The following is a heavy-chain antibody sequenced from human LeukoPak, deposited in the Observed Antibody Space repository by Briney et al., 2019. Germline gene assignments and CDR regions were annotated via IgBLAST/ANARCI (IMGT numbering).Heavy chain of an antibody. J-gene: IGHJ5*02. D-gene: IGHD3-10*01. Sequence: KPSETLSLTCTVSGGSISGYFWSWIRQSPGKGLEWIGHIYSSGNNNYNPSLQSRVIMSVDTSKNQFSLNLTSVTAADTAVYYCARDSRVSGTYSWFDPWGPGSLVTVSS. CDR2: IYSSGNN. CDR1: GGSISGYF. CDR3: ARDSRVSGTYSWFDP. V-gene: IGHV4-59*01.